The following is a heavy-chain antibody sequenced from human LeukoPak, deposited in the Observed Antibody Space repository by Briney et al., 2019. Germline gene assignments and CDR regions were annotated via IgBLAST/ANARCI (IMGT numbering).Heavy chain of an antibody. Sequence: GGSLRLSCAASRFTFSSYEMNWVRQAPGKGLEWVSYISSSGNTIYYADSVKGRFTISRDNAKNSLYLQMNSLRAEDTAVYYCARGGGCYGSGSLHYYYYGMDVWGQGTTVTVSS. CDR2: ISSSGNTI. CDR1: RFTFSSYE. D-gene: IGHD3-10*01. V-gene: IGHV3-48*03. CDR3: ARGGGCYGSGSLHYYYYGMDV. J-gene: IGHJ6*02.